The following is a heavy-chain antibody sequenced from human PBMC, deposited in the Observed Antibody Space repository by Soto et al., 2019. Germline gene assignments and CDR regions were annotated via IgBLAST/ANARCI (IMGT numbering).Heavy chain of an antibody. D-gene: IGHD3-10*01. J-gene: IGHJ6*02. CDR2: INPNSGGT. V-gene: IGHV1-2*06. CDR3: AGDLYYYGSGSYQPFPYYCYGMDV. CDR1: GYTFTGYY. Sequence: ASVKVSCKASGYTFTGYYMHWVRQAPGQGLEWMGRINPNSGGTNYAQKFQGRVTMTRDTSISTAYMELSRLRSDDTAVYYCAGDLYYYGSGSYQPFPYYCYGMDVWGQGTTVTVSS.